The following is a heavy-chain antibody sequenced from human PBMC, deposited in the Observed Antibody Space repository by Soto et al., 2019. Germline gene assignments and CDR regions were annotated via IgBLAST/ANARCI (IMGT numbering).Heavy chain of an antibody. CDR2: IYYSGST. Sequence: PSETLSLTCTVSGGSISSYYWSWIRQPPGKGLEWIGYIYYSGSTNYNPSLKSRVTISVDTSKNQFSLKLSSVTAADTAVYYCARLRGWSVDYWGQGTLVTVSS. J-gene: IGHJ4*02. CDR1: GGSISSYY. CDR3: ARLRGWSVDY. D-gene: IGHD3-10*01. V-gene: IGHV4-59*08.